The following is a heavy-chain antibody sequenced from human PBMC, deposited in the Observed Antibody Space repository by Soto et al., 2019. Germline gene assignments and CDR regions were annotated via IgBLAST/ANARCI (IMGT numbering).Heavy chain of an antibody. CDR1: GFDFSSYA. V-gene: IGHV3-23*04. CDR2: ITYRGDTT. D-gene: IGHD4-17*01. Sequence: EVQLVESGGGLVKPGGSLRLSCAASGFDFSSYAMTWVRQAPGKGLEWVSGITYRGDTTYYADAVKGRFTISRDNSRNTVYLQMNSLRDDDTAMYYCAKDWPGTSSVTSDYWGQGTLVTVSS. J-gene: IGHJ4*02. CDR3: AKDWPGTSSVTSDY.